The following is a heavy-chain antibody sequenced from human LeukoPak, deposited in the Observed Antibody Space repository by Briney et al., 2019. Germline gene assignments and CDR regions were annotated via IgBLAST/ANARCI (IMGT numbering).Heavy chain of an antibody. CDR1: GGSISSYY. Sequence: SETLSLTCTVSGGSISSYYWSWIRQPPGKGLEWIGYIYYSGSTNYNPSLKSRVTISVDTSKNQFSLKLSSVTAADTAVYYCAREMYSSSWYVGWFDPWGQGTLVTVPS. D-gene: IGHD6-13*01. CDR3: AREMYSSSWYVGWFDP. CDR2: IYYSGST. V-gene: IGHV4-59*01. J-gene: IGHJ5*02.